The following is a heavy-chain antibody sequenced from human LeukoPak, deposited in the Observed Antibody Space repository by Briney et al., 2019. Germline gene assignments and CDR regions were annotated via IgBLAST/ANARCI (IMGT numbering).Heavy chain of an antibody. CDR3: ARVIPQKWELPGKWFDP. CDR2: ISAYNGNT. V-gene: IGHV1-18*01. D-gene: IGHD3-10*01. J-gene: IGHJ5*02. Sequence: GGSLRLSCAASGFTFTSYGISWVRQAPGQGLEWMGWISAYNGNTNYAQKLQGRVTMTTDTSTSTAYMELRSLRSDDTAVYYCARVIPQKWELPGKWFDPWGQGTLVTVSS. CDR1: GFTFTSYG.